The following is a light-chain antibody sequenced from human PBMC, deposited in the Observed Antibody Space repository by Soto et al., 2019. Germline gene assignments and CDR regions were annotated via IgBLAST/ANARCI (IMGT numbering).Light chain of an antibody. CDR1: SSDVGAYNY. CDR2: EVS. CDR3: SSYTSSTTWV. V-gene: IGLV2-14*01. J-gene: IGLJ3*02. Sequence: QSVLTQPASVSGSPGQSITISGTGTSSDVGAYNYVSWYQQHPGKAPKLMIYEVSYRPSGVSDRFSGSRSGNTASLTISGLHAEDESDYYCSSYTSSTTWVFGGGTKRTVL.